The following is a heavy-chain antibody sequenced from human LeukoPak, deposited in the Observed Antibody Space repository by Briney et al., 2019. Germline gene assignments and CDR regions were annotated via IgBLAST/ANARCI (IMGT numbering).Heavy chain of an antibody. Sequence: ASEKVSCKASGYTFTSYDINWVRQATGQGLEWMGWMNPNSGNTGYTQNFQGRVTMTRNTSISTAYMELSSLRSEDTAVYYCARGDSSGGEDWFDPWGQGTLVTVSS. CDR1: GYTFTSYD. J-gene: IGHJ5*02. D-gene: IGHD6-25*01. V-gene: IGHV1-8*02. CDR3: ARGDSSGGEDWFDP. CDR2: MNPNSGNT.